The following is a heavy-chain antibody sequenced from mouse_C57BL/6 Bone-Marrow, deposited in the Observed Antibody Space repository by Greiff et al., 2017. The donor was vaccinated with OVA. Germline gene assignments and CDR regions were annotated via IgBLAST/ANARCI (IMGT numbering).Heavy chain of an antibody. CDR3: TRFCDGPYAMDY. CDR1: GYTFTSYW. D-gene: IGHD2-3*01. CDR2: IYPGSGST. J-gene: IGHJ4*01. Sequence: VQPQQPGAELVKPGASVKMSCKASGYTFTSYWITWVKQRPGQGLEWIGDIYPGSGSTNYNEKFKGKATLTAEKSSSTAYMQLSSLTSEDSAVYCGTRFCDGPYAMDYWGQGTSGTVSS. V-gene: IGHV1-55*01.